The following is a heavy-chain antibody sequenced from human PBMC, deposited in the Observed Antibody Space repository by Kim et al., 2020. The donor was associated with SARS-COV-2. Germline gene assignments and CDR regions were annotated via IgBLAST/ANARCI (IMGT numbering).Heavy chain of an antibody. D-gene: IGHD5-12*01. J-gene: IGHJ4*02. CDR2: IWYDGSNK. CDR1: GFIFSSYG. V-gene: IGHV3-33*01. CDR3: ARGGREDGYNWGYFDY. Sequence: GGSLRLSCAASGFIFSSYGMHWVRQAPGKGLEWVAVIWYDGSNKYYADSVKGRFTISRDNSKNTLYLQMNSLRAEDTAVYYCARGGREDGYNWGYFDYWGQGTLVTVSS.